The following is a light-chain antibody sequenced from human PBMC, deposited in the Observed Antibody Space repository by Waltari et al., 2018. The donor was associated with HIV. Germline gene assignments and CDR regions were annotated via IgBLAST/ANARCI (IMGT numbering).Light chain of an antibody. CDR1: QDSSSY. CDR2: AVS. V-gene: IGKV1-9*01. J-gene: IGKJ1*01. CDR3: QQLNSYPVT. Sequence: DIQLTQSPSFLSASIGDRVTITCRASQDSSSYLAWYKQKPGKAPKVLIYAVSTLQSGVPSRFSGSGSGTEFTLTITSLQAEDFATYYCQQLNSYPVTFGQGTKVEIK.